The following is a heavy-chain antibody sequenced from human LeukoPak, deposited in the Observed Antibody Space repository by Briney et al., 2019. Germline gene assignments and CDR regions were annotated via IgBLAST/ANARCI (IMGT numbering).Heavy chain of an antibody. CDR3: ARSNPNRNALDL. V-gene: IGHV3-7*01. D-gene: IGHD1-14*01. J-gene: IGHJ3*01. Sequence: GGSLRLSCAASGFTLNSYLTSWVRQAPGRGLEWVANIKKDGSEESYLDSVKGRFTVSRDNAKNSLFLQMNSLRGEDTAVYYCARSNPNRNALDLWGQGTMVTISS. CDR2: IKKDGSEE. CDR1: GFTLNSYL.